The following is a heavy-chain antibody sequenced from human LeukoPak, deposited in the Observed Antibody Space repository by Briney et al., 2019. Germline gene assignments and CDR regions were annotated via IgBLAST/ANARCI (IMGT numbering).Heavy chain of an antibody. CDR1: GGSISSYY. CDR3: ARTIAAADDY. D-gene: IGHD6-13*01. CDR2: IYYSGST. Sequence: SETLSLTCTVSGGSISSYYWSWIRQPPGKGLEWIGYIYYSGSTNYNPSLKSRVTISVDTSKNQFSLKLSSVTAADTAVYYCARTIAAADDYWGQGTLVTVSS. J-gene: IGHJ4*02. V-gene: IGHV4-59*12.